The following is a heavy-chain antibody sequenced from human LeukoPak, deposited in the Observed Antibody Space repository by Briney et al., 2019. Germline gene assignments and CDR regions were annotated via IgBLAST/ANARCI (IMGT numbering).Heavy chain of an antibody. Sequence: SETLSLTCTVSGGSISSSSYYWGWIRQPPGTGLEWIGSIYYSGSTYYNPSLKSRVTISVDTSKNQFSLKLSSVTAADTAVYYCARVGGSGSYRGPRYYYYYYMDVWGKGTTVTISS. D-gene: IGHD3-10*01. J-gene: IGHJ6*03. V-gene: IGHV4-39*07. CDR1: GGSISSSSYY. CDR2: IYYSGST. CDR3: ARVGGSGSYRGPRYYYYYYMDV.